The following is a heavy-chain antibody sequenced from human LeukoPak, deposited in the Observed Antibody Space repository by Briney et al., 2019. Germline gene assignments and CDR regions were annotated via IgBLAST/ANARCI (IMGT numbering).Heavy chain of an antibody. J-gene: IGHJ4*02. CDR2: IYYSGGT. CDR1: GDSISSYY. V-gene: IGHV4-59*01. Sequence: PSETLPLTCTVSGDSISSYYWSWIRQPPGKGLEWIGYIYYSGGTNYNPSLKSRVTMSVDTSKNQFSLKLSSVTAADTAVYYCASSYYYGSGNLDYWGQGTLVTVSS. CDR3: ASSYYYGSGNLDY. D-gene: IGHD3-10*01.